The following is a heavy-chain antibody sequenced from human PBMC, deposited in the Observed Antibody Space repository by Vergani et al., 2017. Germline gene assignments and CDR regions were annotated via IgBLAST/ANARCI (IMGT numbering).Heavy chain of an antibody. D-gene: IGHD6-19*01. V-gene: IGHV3-23*01. CDR1: GFTFSSYA. CDR3: AKYYSSGRGVPVGC. CDR2: ISGSGDST. Sequence: EVQLLESGGGLVKPGGSLRLSCAASGFTFSSYAMSWVRQAPGKGLEWVSAISGSGDSTYYADSVKGRFTISRDNSKNTLYLQMNSLRAEDTAVYYCAKYYSSGRGVPVGCWGQGTLVTVSS. J-gene: IGHJ4*02.